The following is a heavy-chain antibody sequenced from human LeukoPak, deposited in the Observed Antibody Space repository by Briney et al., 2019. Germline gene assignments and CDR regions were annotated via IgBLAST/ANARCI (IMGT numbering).Heavy chain of an antibody. J-gene: IGHJ5*02. CDR3: ARALRGSYGDWFDP. D-gene: IGHD1-26*01. CDR1: GXSFTNYW. Sequence: GESLKISCKASGXSFTNYWIGWVRQMPGKGLEWMGVTYPGDSDTRYSPSFQGQVTISADKSISTAYLQWSSLKASDTAIYYCARALRGSYGDWFDPWGQGTLVTVSS. CDR2: TYPGDSDT. V-gene: IGHV5-51*01.